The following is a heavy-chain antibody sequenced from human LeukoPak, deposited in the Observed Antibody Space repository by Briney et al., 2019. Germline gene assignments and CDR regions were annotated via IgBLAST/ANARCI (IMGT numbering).Heavy chain of an antibody. CDR3: AGTGYYNAFDI. J-gene: IGHJ3*02. CDR1: GFTFSTYA. CDR2: ISGSGGIT. Sequence: GSLRLSCVASGFTFSTYAMSWVRQAPGKGLEWVSAISGSGGITYYAGSVRGRFTISRDNSKNTLYLQMNSLRAEDTAVYYCAGTGYYNAFDIWGQGTMVTVSS. V-gene: IGHV3-23*01. D-gene: IGHD3/OR15-3a*01.